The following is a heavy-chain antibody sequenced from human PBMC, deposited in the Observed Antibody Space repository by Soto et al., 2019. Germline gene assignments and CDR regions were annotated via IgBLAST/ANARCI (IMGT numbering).Heavy chain of an antibody. CDR3: ARYRWSYHYRFEC. CDR2: IIPIFGTA. Sequence: QVQLVQSGAEVKKPGSSVKVSCKASGGTFSSYAISWVRQAPGQGLEWMGGIIPIFGTANYAQKFQVRVTITADETASTAYRELSRLRSEDTAGYVCARYRWSYHYRFECWGQGTLVSV. CDR1: GGTFSSYA. J-gene: IGHJ4*02. D-gene: IGHD1-26*01. V-gene: IGHV1-69*12.